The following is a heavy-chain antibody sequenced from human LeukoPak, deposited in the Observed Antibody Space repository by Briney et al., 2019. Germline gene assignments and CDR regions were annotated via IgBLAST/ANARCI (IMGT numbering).Heavy chain of an antibody. Sequence: PGGSLRLSCAASGFTFSTYSMSWVRRAPGKGLEWVAAISGGGGNTYYADSVKGRFTISRDNSKNTLYLQMNSLRAEDTAVYYCAKMAKDYGGNTVYYYYNYMDVWGKGTTVTVSS. CDR3: AKMAKDYGGNTVYYYYNYMDV. CDR2: ISGGGGNT. CDR1: GFTFSTYS. J-gene: IGHJ6*03. D-gene: IGHD4-23*01. V-gene: IGHV3-23*01.